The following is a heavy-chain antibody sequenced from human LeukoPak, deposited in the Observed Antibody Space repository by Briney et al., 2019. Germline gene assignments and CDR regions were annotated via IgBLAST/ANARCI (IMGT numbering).Heavy chain of an antibody. J-gene: IGHJ4*02. CDR1: GFTFSDYY. V-gene: IGHV3-11*04. CDR2: INTSGRTV. CDR3: ARVGRGGDFDY. Sequence: NPGGSLRLSCATSGFTFSDYYMSWIRQAPGKGLECVSYINTSGRTVYYADSVKGRFTISRDNAKNSLYLQMSSLRAEDTAVYYCARVGRGGDFDYWGQGTLVTVSS. D-gene: IGHD2-21*01.